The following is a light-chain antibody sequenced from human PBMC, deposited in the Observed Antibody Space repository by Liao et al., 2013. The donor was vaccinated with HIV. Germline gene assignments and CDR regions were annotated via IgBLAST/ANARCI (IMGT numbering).Light chain of an antibody. J-gene: IGLJ2*01. CDR1: NIGAKS. V-gene: IGLV3-1*01. CDR3: QAWDTSVV. Sequence: SYVLTQPPSLSVAPGETARITCGGDNIGAKSVHWYQQKPGQSPVLVIYQDSKRPSGIPERFSGSNSGNTAILTISGTQAMDEADYYCQAWDTSVVFGGGTKLTVL. CDR2: QDS.